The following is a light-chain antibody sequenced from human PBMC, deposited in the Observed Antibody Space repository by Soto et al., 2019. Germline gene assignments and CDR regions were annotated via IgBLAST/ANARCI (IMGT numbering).Light chain of an antibody. CDR1: QSVDNY. CDR2: DAS. CDR3: QQRSNWPPFLT. Sequence: EIVLTQSPATLSLSPGERATLSCRASQSVDNYLAWYQQKPGQAPRLLIYDASNRATGIPARFSGSGSGTDFTLTISSLEPEDFAVYYCQQRSNWPPFLTFGGGTKVEIK. V-gene: IGKV3-11*01. J-gene: IGKJ4*01.